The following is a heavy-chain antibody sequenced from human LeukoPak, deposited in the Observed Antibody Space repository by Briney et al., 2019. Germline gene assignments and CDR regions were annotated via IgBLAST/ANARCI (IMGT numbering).Heavy chain of an antibody. J-gene: IGHJ4*02. CDR1: GFTFSSYS. CDR3: AREDSYYYGSGSYPFDY. CDR2: ISSSSSYI. D-gene: IGHD3-10*01. Sequence: GGSLRLSCAASGFTFSSYSMNWVRQAPGKGLEWVSSISSSSSYIFYADSVNGRFTISRDNAKNSLYLQMNSLRAEDTAVYYCAREDSYYYGSGSYPFDYWGQGTLVTVSS. V-gene: IGHV3-21*01.